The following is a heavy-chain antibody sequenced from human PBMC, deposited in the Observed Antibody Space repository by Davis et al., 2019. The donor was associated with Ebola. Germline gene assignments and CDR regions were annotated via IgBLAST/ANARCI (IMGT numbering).Heavy chain of an antibody. J-gene: IGHJ4*02. Sequence: SVKVSCKASGYTFTSYDISWVRQAPGQGLEWMGRIIPILGIANYAQKFQGRVTMTRDTSTSTVYMELSSLRSEDTAVYYCATTLDQPLLDYWGQGTLVTVSS. D-gene: IGHD1-26*01. V-gene: IGHV1-69*04. CDR1: GYTFTSYD. CDR3: ATTLDQPLLDY. CDR2: IIPILGIA.